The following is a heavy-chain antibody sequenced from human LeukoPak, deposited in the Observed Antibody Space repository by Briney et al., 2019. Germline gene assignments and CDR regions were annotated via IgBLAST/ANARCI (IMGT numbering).Heavy chain of an antibody. V-gene: IGHV3-48*01. D-gene: IGHD6-13*01. J-gene: IGHJ4*02. Sequence: PGGSLRLSCAASGFTFSSYSMNWVRQAPGKGLEWVSYISSSSSTIYYADSVKGRFTISRDNAKNSLYLQMNSLRAEDTAVYYCARDRGFSSWGNDYWGQGTLVTVSS. CDR2: ISSSSSTI. CDR3: ARDRGFSSWGNDY. CDR1: GFTFSSYS.